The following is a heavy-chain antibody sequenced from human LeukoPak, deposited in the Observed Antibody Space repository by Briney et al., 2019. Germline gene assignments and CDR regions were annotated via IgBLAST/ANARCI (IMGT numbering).Heavy chain of an antibody. CDR1: GYTFTGYH. Sequence: ASVKVSCKASGYTFTGYHMHWVRQAPGQGLEGMGWINPNSGATNYTQNFQGRVTMTRDTSISTAYMELSRLRSDDTAVYYCARITDLTIFGVVLISGFFDYWGQGTLVTVSS. J-gene: IGHJ4*02. CDR2: INPNSGAT. V-gene: IGHV1-2*02. CDR3: ARITDLTIFGVVLISGFFDY. D-gene: IGHD3-3*01.